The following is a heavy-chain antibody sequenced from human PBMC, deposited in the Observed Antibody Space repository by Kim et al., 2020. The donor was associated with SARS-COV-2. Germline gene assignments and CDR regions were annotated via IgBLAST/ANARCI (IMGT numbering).Heavy chain of an antibody. J-gene: IGHJ4*02. D-gene: IGHD6-13*01. CDR2: IWYDGSNK. Sequence: GGSLRLSCAASGFTFSSYGMHWVRQAPGKGLEWVAVIWYDGSNKYYADSVKGRFTISRDNSKNTLYLQMNSLRAEDTAVYYCARRGASPSSSWYGWHDYWGQGTLVTVSS. CDR1: GFTFSSYG. V-gene: IGHV3-33*01. CDR3: ARRGASPSSSWYGWHDY.